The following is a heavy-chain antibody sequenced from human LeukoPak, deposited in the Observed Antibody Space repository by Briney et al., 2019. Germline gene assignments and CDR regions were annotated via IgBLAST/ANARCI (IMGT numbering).Heavy chain of an antibody. CDR2: ISGSGGST. CDR1: GFTFSSYG. V-gene: IGHV3-23*01. J-gene: IGHJ6*03. CDR3: AKRRGLELLYYYYMDV. Sequence: TGGSLRLSCAASGFTFSSYGMHWVRQAPGKGLEWVSAISGSGGSTYYADSVKGRFTISRDNSKNTLYLQMNSLRAEDTAVYYCAKRRGLELLYYYYMDVWGKGTTVTVSS. D-gene: IGHD1-7*01.